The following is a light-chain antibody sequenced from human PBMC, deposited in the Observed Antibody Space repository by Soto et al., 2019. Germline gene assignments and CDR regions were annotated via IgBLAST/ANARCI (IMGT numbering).Light chain of an antibody. J-gene: IGKJ4*01. Sequence: EIVMTQSPATLFVSPGERATLSCRASQSFSSNLAWYQQKPGQAPRLLIYGASTRATGIPARFGGSGSGTEFILTISSLQSEDFAVYYCQQYHKWPLTFGGGTKVEI. CDR2: GAS. CDR1: QSFSSN. CDR3: QQYHKWPLT. V-gene: IGKV3-15*01.